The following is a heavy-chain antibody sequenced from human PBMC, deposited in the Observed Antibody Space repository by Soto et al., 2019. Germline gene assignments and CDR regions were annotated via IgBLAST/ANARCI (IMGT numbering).Heavy chain of an antibody. CDR1: GFTLSNYG. CDR3: AKYQFYD. CDR2: ISGGDATA. D-gene: IGHD3-22*01. V-gene: IGHV3-23*01. J-gene: IGHJ4*02. Sequence: EVQLLQSGGNLVQPGGSLRLSCAASGFTLSNYGMHWVRQAPGKGLAWVARISGGDATAYYADAVKGRFTFSKDTSNNILYLQMSTVRDETAAVYYFAKYQFYDWGQGTLVTVSS.